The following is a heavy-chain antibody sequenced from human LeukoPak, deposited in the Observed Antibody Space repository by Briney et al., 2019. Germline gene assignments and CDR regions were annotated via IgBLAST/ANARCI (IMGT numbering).Heavy chain of an antibody. J-gene: IGHJ4*02. Sequence: PSETLSLTCAVYGGSFSGYYWSWIRQPPGKGLEWIGEINHSGSTNYNPSLKSRVTISVDTSKNQFSLKLSSVTAADTAVYYCARGRGYGSGSYYNPVPLNYWGQGTLVTVSS. CDR1: GGSFSGYY. CDR2: INHSGST. D-gene: IGHD3-10*01. CDR3: ARGRGYGSGSYYNPVPLNY. V-gene: IGHV4-34*01.